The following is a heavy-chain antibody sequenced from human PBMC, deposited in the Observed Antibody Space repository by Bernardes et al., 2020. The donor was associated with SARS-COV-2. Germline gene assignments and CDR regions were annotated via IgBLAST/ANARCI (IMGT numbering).Heavy chain of an antibody. Sequence: SETLSLTCAVYGGSFSGYYWSWIRQPPGKGLEWIGEINHSGSTNYNPSLKSRVTISVDTSKNQFSLKLSSVTAADTAVYYCARGRYSGYDFLSGFDYWGQGTLVTVSS. J-gene: IGHJ4*02. CDR3: ARGRYSGYDFLSGFDY. V-gene: IGHV4-34*01. CDR2: INHSGST. CDR1: GGSFSGYY. D-gene: IGHD5-12*01.